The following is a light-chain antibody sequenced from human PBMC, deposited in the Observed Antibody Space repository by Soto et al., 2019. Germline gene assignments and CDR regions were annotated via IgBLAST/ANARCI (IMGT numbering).Light chain of an antibody. CDR1: QSVSSY. CDR2: DAS. J-gene: IGKJ3*01. CDR3: QQRSNWPPGST. Sequence: EIVLTQSPATLSLSPGERATISCRASQSVSSYLAWYQQKPGQAPRLLIYDASNRATGIPARFSGSGSGTDFTLTISSLEPEYFAVYYCQQRSNWPPGSTFGPGTKVDFK. V-gene: IGKV3-11*01.